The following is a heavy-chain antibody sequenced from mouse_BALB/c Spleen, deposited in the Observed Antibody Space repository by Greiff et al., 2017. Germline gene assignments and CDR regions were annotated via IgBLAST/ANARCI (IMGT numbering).Heavy chain of an antibody. D-gene: IGHD2-4*01. J-gene: IGHJ3*01. Sequence: VQLQQSGPELMKPGASVKISCKASGYSFTSYYMHWVKQSHGKSLEWIGYIDPFNGGTSYNQKFKGKATLTVDKSSSTAYMHLSSLTSEDSAVYYCARGDYDYPWFAYWGQGTLVTVSA. CDR2: IDPFNGGT. CDR1: GYSFTSYY. V-gene: IGHV1S135*01. CDR3: ARGDYDYPWFAY.